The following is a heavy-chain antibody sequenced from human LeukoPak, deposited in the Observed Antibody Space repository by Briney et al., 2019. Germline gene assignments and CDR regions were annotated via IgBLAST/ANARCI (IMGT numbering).Heavy chain of an antibody. CDR1: GYSISSGYY. V-gene: IGHV4-38-2*02. CDR2: IYHSGST. J-gene: IGHJ4*02. Sequence: KPSETLSLTCTVSGYSISSGYYWGWIRQPPGKGLEWIGSIYHSGSTYYNPSLKSRVTISVDTSKNQFSLKLSSVTAADTAVYYCARDGSGYGNWGQGTLVTVSS. CDR3: ARDGSGYGN. D-gene: IGHD2-15*01.